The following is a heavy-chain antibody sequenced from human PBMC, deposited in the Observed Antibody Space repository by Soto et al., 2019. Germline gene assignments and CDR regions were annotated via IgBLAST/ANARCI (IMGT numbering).Heavy chain of an antibody. D-gene: IGHD5-12*01. V-gene: IGHV1-18*01. CDR2: ISPDNGNT. CDR3: ARALGYSGYAGMDV. J-gene: IGHJ6*02. CDR1: GYTFTIYG. Sequence: QVQLVQSGGEVKKPGASVKVSCKASGYTFTIYGINWVRQAPGQGLVWMGWISPDNGNTNYAQKLQGRVTMTTDTSTSTVYMEMRSLRSNDTAVYYCARALGYSGYAGMDVWGQGTTVTVSS.